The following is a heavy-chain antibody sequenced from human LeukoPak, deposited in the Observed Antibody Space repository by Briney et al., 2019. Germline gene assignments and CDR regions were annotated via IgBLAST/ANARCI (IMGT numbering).Heavy chain of an antibody. CDR1: GFTFDDYD. Sequence: PGGSLRLSCAASGFTFDDYDMSWVRQAPGKGLEWVSGINWNGGSTGYADSVKGRFTIARDNAKNSLYLQMNSLRAKDTAVYYCARDSIRQQLYYFDYWGQGTLVTVSS. CDR2: INWNGGST. D-gene: IGHD6-13*01. V-gene: IGHV3-20*04. J-gene: IGHJ4*02. CDR3: ARDSIRQQLYYFDY.